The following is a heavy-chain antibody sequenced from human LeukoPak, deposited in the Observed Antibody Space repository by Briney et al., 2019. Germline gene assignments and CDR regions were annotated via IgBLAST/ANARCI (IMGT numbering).Heavy chain of an antibody. D-gene: IGHD1-26*01. J-gene: IGHJ3*02. Sequence: SETLSLTCTVSGGSISSYYWSWIRQPPGKGLEWIGYIYYSGSTNYNPSLKSRVTISVDTSKNQFSLKLSSVTAADTAVYYCARDRRRELLHAFDIWGQGTMVTVSS. CDR3: ARDRRRELLHAFDI. CDR2: IYYSGST. V-gene: IGHV4-59*01. CDR1: GGSISSYY.